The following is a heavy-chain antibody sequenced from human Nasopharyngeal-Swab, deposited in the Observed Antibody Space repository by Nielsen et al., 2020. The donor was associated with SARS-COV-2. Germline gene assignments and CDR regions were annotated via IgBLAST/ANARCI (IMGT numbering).Heavy chain of an antibody. D-gene: IGHD3-10*01. Sequence: GESLKISCAASGFSVSGNTYMSWVRQAPGKGLEWVSTIHADGNTYYADSVRGRFTSSRDNSKNTVSLQMNSLRAEDTAVYYCAREDYYYASGPFDSWGQGTLVTVSS. CDR2: IHADGNT. CDR1: GFSVSGNTY. CDR3: AREDYYYASGPFDS. V-gene: IGHV3-53*01. J-gene: IGHJ4*02.